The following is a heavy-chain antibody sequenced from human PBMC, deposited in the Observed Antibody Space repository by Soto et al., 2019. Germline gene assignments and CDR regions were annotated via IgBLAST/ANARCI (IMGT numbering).Heavy chain of an antibody. V-gene: IGHV3-30-3*01. D-gene: IGHD6-13*01. Sequence: PGGSLRLSCAASGFTFSSYAMHWVRQAPGKGLEWVAVISYDGSNKYYADSVKGRFTISRDNSKNTLYLQMNSLRAEDTAVYYCAISSIGSGTLDYWGQGTLVTVSS. CDR3: AISSIGSGTLDY. CDR1: GFTFSSYA. J-gene: IGHJ4*02. CDR2: ISYDGSNK.